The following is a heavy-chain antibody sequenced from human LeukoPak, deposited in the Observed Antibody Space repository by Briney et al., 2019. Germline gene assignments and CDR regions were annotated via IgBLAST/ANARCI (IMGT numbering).Heavy chain of an antibody. V-gene: IGHV1-18*01. CDR2: ISAYNGNT. CDR1: GYTFTSYG. J-gene: IGHJ6*02. Sequence: GASVKVSCKASGYTFTSYGISWVRQAPGQGLEWMGLISAYNGNTNYAQKLQGRVTMTTDTSTSTAYMELRSLRSDDTAVYYCARSPPVEMATINYYYGMDVWGQGTTVTVSS. CDR3: ARSPPVEMATINYYYGMDV. D-gene: IGHD5-24*01.